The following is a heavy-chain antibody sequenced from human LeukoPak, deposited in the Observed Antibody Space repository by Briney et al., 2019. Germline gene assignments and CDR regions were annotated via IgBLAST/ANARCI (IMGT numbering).Heavy chain of an antibody. D-gene: IGHD1-26*01. V-gene: IGHV4-59*01. CDR3: ARGGSYYDY. Sequence: SETLSLTCTVSVGSISSYYWSWIRQPPGKGLEWIGYIYYSGTTKYNPSLRSRVTISVDTSKNQFSLRLTSVTAADTAVYYCARGGSYYDYWGQGTPVTVSS. CDR1: VGSISSYY. J-gene: IGHJ4*02. CDR2: IYYSGTT.